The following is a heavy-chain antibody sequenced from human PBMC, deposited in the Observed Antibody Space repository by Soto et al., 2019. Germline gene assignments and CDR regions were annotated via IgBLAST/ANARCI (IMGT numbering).Heavy chain of an antibody. CDR2: INGNGRAT. J-gene: IGHJ6*02. Sequence: EVQLAESGGGLVPPGGSLRLSCAASGFTFTDYWMHWVRQAPGKGLVWVSRINGNGRATDYADSVKGRFTISRDNAETTLHLQRNSLRAEDTGTYYCARAPYRVYREMDAWGQGTTVIVSS. D-gene: IGHD1-20*01. CDR3: ARAPYRVYREMDA. V-gene: IGHV3-74*01. CDR1: GFTFTDYW.